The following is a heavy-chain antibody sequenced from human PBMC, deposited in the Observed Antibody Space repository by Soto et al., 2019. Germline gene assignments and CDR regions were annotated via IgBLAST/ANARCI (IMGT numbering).Heavy chain of an antibody. CDR2: ISSSSSYI. V-gene: IGHV3-21*01. Sequence: GGSLRLSCAASGFTFSSYSMNWVRQAPGKGLEWVSSISSSSSYIYYADSVKGRFTISRDNAKNSLYLQVNSLRAEDTAVYYWAKEGIAEPLNNWGRETLFTVP. J-gene: IGHJ4*02. CDR3: AKEGIAEPLNN. D-gene: IGHD6-13*01. CDR1: GFTFSSYS.